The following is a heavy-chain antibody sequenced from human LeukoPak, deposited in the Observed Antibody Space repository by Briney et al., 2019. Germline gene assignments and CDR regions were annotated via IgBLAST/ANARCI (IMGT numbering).Heavy chain of an antibody. V-gene: IGHV3-21*01. D-gene: IGHD5-24*01. CDR3: ARQLNPDY. J-gene: IGHJ4*02. CDR2: ISTAGNLI. Sequence: GGSLRLSCVASAFTFKTYTLNWVRQTPGKGLEWVSYISTAGNLINYADSVRGRFTISRDNAKNSLYLQMNSLRAEDTAVYYCARQLNPDYWGQGTLVTVSS. CDR1: AFTFKTYT.